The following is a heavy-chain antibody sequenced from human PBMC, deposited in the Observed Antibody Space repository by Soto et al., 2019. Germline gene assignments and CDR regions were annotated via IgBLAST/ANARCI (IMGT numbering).Heavy chain of an antibody. V-gene: IGHV4-39*01. CDR2: VYYNENT. J-gene: IGHJ5*02. Sequence: PSETLSLTCSVSGGSISSFTYYWGWIRQPPGKGLEWIGTVYYNENTYYNPSLKSRVTITVDTAKNQFSLSLRSVTAADTAMYFCARRGRYYGSPGWFDPWGPGTLVTISS. D-gene: IGHD3-9*01. CDR1: GGSISSFTYY. CDR3: ARRGRYYGSPGWFDP.